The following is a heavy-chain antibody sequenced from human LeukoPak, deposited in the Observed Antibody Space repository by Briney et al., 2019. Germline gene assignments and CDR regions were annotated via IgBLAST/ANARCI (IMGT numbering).Heavy chain of an antibody. V-gene: IGHV1-69*06. Sequence: SVKVSCKASGGTFSSYAISWVRQAPGQGLEWMGGIIPIFGTANYAQKFQGRVTITADKSTSTAYMELSSLRSEDTAVYYCARDLKDSSSWYSQNDYWGQGTLVTVSP. CDR1: GGTFSSYA. J-gene: IGHJ4*02. D-gene: IGHD6-13*01. CDR2: IIPIFGTA. CDR3: ARDLKDSSSWYSQNDY.